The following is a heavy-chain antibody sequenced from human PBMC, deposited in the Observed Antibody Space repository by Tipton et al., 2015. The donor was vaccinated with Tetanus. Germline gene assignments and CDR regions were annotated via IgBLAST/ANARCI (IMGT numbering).Heavy chain of an antibody. Sequence: TLSLTCTVSGGSISNYYWSWIRQPPGKGLEWIGHIYTSGSTNYNPSLKSRVTMSVDTSKNQFSLRLRSVTAADTAMYFCARGSGTFSLSISPNHFDSWGQGTLVTVSS. D-gene: IGHD2/OR15-2a*01. V-gene: IGHV4-4*07. CDR2: IYTSGST. CDR1: GGSISNYY. CDR3: ARGSGTFSLSISPNHFDS. J-gene: IGHJ4*02.